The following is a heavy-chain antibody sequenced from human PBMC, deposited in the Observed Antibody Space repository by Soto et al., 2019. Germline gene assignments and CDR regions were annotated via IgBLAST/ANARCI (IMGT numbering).Heavy chain of an antibody. CDR1: GFTFSSYA. CDR2: ISVSGGST. CDR3: AKDVVVFPSEGIDY. V-gene: IGHV3-23*01. Sequence: EVQLLESGGGLVQPGGSLRLSCAASGFTFSSYAMSWVRQAPGKGLEWVSAISVSGGSTYYADSVKGRFTISRDNSKNTLYLQMISLRAEDTAVYYCAKDVVVFPSEGIDYWGQGTLVTVSS. D-gene: IGHD2-21*01. J-gene: IGHJ4*02.